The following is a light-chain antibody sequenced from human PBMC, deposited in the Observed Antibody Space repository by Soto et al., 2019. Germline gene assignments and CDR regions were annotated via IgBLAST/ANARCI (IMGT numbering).Light chain of an antibody. CDR3: QQHYSWSPRT. Sequence: EIVLTQSPATLSLSPGERATISCRASQGITRYLAWYQQKPGQAPRLLIYNASNRATGVPARFSGSGSGTEFTLTISSLQPDDFATYYCQQHYSWSPRTFGQGTKVEIK. CDR2: NAS. CDR1: QGITRY. J-gene: IGKJ1*01. V-gene: IGKV3-11*01.